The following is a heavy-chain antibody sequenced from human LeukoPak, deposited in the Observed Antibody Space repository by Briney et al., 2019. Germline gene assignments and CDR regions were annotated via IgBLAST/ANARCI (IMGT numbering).Heavy chain of an antibody. D-gene: IGHD3-22*01. J-gene: IGHJ4*02. Sequence: SETLSLTCSVSGGPISSGDSYWSWIRQPPGKGLEWIGYIYYSGSTYYNPSLKSRVTISVDTSKNQFSLKLSSVTAADTAVYYCARGTYYYDSSGYPPYFDYWGQGTLVTVSS. V-gene: IGHV4-30-4*08. CDR1: GGPISSGDSY. CDR3: ARGTYYYDSSGYPPYFDY. CDR2: IYYSGST.